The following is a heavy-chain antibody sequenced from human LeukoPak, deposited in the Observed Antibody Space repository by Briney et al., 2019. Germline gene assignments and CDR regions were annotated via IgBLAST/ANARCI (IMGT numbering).Heavy chain of an antibody. CDR1: GYIFTSYW. CDR2: IYPGDSDT. D-gene: IGHD3-22*01. Sequence: GASLQISRKGSGYIFTSYWIGWVRQLPGKGLEWMGIIYPGDSDTRYSLSFQGQVTISADKSISTAYLQWSSLKASDTAMYYCARDGQVGYDSSGYRFDYWGQGTLVTVSS. CDR3: ARDGQVGYDSSGYRFDY. J-gene: IGHJ4*02. V-gene: IGHV5-51*01.